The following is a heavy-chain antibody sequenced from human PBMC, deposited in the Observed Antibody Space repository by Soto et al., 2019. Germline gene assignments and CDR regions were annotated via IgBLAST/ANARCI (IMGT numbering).Heavy chain of an antibody. J-gene: IGHJ5*01. Sequence: SVKVSCKASGGTFSSYAISWVRQAPGQGLEWMGGIIPIFGTANYAQKFQGRVTITEDESTSTAYMELSSLRSEDTAVYYCARRGGRAANWFCPRGQGTLVTVSS. V-gene: IGHV1-69*13. CDR3: ARRGGRAANWFCP. D-gene: IGHD6-13*01. CDR2: IIPIFGTA. CDR1: GGTFSSYA.